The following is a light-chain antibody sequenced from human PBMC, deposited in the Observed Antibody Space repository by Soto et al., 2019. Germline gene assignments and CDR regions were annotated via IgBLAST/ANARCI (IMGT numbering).Light chain of an antibody. CDR3: HQYYTTPCT. CDR1: QSVLSTSSNKNY. CDR2: WAS. J-gene: IGKJ2*02. Sequence: DIVMTQSPGSLAVSLGERATINCKSSQSVLSTSSNKNYLAWYQKKPGQPPKLLFYWASTRASGVSDRFSGSGSETDFSLTIFSLQAEYVAEYYCHQYYTTPCTFGQGTKLEIK. V-gene: IGKV4-1*01.